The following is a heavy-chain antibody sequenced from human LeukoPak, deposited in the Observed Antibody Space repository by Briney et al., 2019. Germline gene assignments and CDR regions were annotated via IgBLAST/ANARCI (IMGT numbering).Heavy chain of an antibody. CDR3: ARLRDFWSGSDGFDI. D-gene: IGHD3-3*01. CDR2: IYPGDSDT. J-gene: IGHJ3*02. CDR1: GYSFTSYW. V-gene: IGHV5-51*01. Sequence: MRGDSLKISCKGSGYSFTSYWIGWVRQMPGKGLDWMGIIYPGDSDTRYSPSFQGQVTISADESISTAYLQWSSLKASDTAMYYCARLRDFWSGSDGFDIWGQGTMVTVSS.